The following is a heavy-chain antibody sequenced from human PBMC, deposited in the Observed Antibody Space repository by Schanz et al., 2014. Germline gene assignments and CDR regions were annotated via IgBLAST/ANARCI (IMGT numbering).Heavy chain of an antibody. Sequence: QAQLVQSGGEVKKPGASLKVSCKASGYSFTSYGFSWVRQAPGQGLEWMGWISPNSGKTNFAQNFQGRVTMTRDTSISTAYMELSRLRSDDTAVYYCARATTAWPFDLWGQGTLVTVSS. CDR2: ISPNSGKT. CDR1: GYSFTSYG. V-gene: IGHV1-18*01. J-gene: IGHJ4*02. CDR3: ARATTAWPFDL. D-gene: IGHD4-17*01.